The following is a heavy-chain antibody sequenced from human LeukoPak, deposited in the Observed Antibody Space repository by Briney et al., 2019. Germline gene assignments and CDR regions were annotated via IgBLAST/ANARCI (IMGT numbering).Heavy chain of an antibody. CDR3: ARAYYYDVSVTPDY. CDR2: IWYGGRNE. V-gene: IGHV3-33*01. D-gene: IGHD3-22*01. Sequence: GGSLRLSCVASGFIFSNYGMHWVGQAPGKGLEWVAVIWYGGRNEYYADSVRGRFTISRDTSKNTLYLQMNSLRAEDTAVYYCARAYYYDVSVTPDYWGQGTLVTVSS. CDR1: GFIFSNYG. J-gene: IGHJ4*02.